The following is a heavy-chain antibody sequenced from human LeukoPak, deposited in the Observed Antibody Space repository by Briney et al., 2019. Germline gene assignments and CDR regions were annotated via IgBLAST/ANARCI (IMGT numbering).Heavy chain of an antibody. CDR3: ATSVSIEGAFDI. Sequence: GRSLRLSCAASGFTFSSYAMSWVRQAPGKGLEWVSAISGSGGSTYYADSVKGRFTISRDNSKNTLYLQMNSLRAEDTAVYYCATSVSIEGAFDIWGQGTMVTVSS. V-gene: IGHV3-23*01. CDR2: ISGSGGST. CDR1: GFTFSSYA. D-gene: IGHD3-22*01. J-gene: IGHJ3*02.